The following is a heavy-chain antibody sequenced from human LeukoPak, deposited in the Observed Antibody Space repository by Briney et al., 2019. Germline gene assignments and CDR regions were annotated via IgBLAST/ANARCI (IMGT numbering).Heavy chain of an antibody. CDR1: GFTFSSYT. Sequence: GGSLRLSCAASGFTFSSYTMHWVRQAPGKGLEHVSAIGSNGGSTYHANSVKGRFIITRDNSKNTLYLQMNSLRAEDTAVYYCARDGKYSSGWYGFDYWGQGTLVTVSS. D-gene: IGHD6-19*01. CDR3: ARDGKYSSGWYGFDY. J-gene: IGHJ4*02. CDR2: IGSNGGST. V-gene: IGHV3-64*01.